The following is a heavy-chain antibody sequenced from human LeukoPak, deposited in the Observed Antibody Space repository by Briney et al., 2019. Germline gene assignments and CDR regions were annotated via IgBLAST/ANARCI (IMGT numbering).Heavy chain of an antibody. D-gene: IGHD3-22*01. CDR2: IIPIFGTA. CDR3: ARGDSSGYYYVSFDY. Sequence: SVKVSCKASGGTFSSYAIGWVRQAPGQGLEWMGRIIPIFGTANYAQKFQGRVTITTDESTSTAYMELSSLRSEDTAVYYCARGDSSGYYYVSFDYWGQGTLVTVSS. J-gene: IGHJ4*02. V-gene: IGHV1-69*05. CDR1: GGTFSSYA.